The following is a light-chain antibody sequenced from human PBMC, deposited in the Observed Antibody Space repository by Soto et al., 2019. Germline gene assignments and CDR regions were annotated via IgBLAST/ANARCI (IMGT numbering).Light chain of an antibody. CDR3: QQYNNWPRT. V-gene: IGKV3-15*01. CDR2: GAS. J-gene: IGKJ1*01. CDR1: QNVGNN. Sequence: ERVTTQSPATLSVSPGERATLSCRASQNVGNNLVWYQQKPGQAPRLLIYGASTRAAGIPDRFSGSGSGTEFTLAISSLQSEDFAVYYCQQYNNWPRTFGQGTKVDIK.